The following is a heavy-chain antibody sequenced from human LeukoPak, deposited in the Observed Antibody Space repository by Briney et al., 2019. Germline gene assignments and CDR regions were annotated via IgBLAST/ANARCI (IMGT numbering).Heavy chain of an antibody. J-gene: IGHJ6*02. V-gene: IGHV4-34*01. CDR3: ARGRTTETTFYFYYHGMDV. D-gene: IGHD4-11*01. Sequence: SETLSLTCAVYGGSFSYYSWSWIRQPPGKGLEWIGEINHSGSTNYNPSLKSRVTISVGTSKNHFSLKLSSVTAADTAVYYCARGRTTETTFYFYYHGMDVWGQGTTVTVSS. CDR1: GGSFSYYS. CDR2: INHSGST.